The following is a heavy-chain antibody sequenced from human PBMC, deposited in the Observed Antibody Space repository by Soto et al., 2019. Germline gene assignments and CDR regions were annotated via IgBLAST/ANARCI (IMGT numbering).Heavy chain of an antibody. V-gene: IGHV1-3*01. CDR3: ARDKPNSAGYSMAV. CDR2: INAGNGDT. D-gene: IGHD2-15*01. Sequence: QVQLVQSGAEVKKPGASVKISCEASGYIFTTYIVHLVRQSPGQRLEWMGWINAGNGDTRYSQNFQGRVTFSRDTSASTAYMELSSLRSEDSAVYYCARDKPNSAGYSMAVWGKGTTVTVSS. J-gene: IGHJ6*03. CDR1: GYIFTTYI.